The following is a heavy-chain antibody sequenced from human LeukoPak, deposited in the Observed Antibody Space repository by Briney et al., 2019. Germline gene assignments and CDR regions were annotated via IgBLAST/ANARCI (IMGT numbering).Heavy chain of an antibody. J-gene: IGHJ4*02. Sequence: SSETLSLTCTVSGGSISSYYWSWIRQPPGKGLEWIGEINHSGSTNYNPSLKSRVTISVDTSKNQFSLKLSSVTAADTAVYYCARVGVDTAMVTEYYFDYWGQGTLVTVSS. V-gene: IGHV4-34*01. CDR3: ARVGVDTAMVTEYYFDY. CDR2: INHSGST. CDR1: GGSISSYY. D-gene: IGHD5-18*01.